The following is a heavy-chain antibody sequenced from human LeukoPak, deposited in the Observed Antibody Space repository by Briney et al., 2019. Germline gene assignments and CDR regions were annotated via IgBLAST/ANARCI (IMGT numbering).Heavy chain of an antibody. Sequence: GESLKISCKGSGYSFASYWIGWVRQMAGKGLEWMGIIYPGDSDTRYCPSFQGQVTISADKSISTAYLQWSSLKASDTAMYYCARRYYYDSSGYYSLSAFDIWGQGTMVTVSS. V-gene: IGHV5-51*01. CDR1: GYSFASYW. CDR3: ARRYYYDSSGYYSLSAFDI. J-gene: IGHJ3*02. CDR2: IYPGDSDT. D-gene: IGHD3-22*01.